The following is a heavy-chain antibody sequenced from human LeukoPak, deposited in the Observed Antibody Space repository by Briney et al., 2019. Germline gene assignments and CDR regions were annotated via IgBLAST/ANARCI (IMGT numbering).Heavy chain of an antibody. J-gene: IGHJ4*02. CDR3: AKSGYCSSTSCPPYYFDY. CDR1: GITLSNYV. Sequence: GSLRLSCAVSGITLSNYVMSWVRQAPGKGLEWVSGISDSGGSTNYADSVKGRFTISRDNSKNTLYLQMNSLRAEDTAVYYCAKSGYCSSTSCPPYYFDYWGQGTLVTVSS. D-gene: IGHD2-2*01. CDR2: ISDSGGST. V-gene: IGHV3-23*01.